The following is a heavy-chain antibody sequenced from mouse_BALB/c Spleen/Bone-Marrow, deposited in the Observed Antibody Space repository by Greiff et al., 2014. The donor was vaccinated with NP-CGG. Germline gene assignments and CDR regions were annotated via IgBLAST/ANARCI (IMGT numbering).Heavy chain of an antibody. CDR1: GYTFTDYY. J-gene: IGHJ3*01. V-gene: IGHV1-19*01. D-gene: IGHD2-1*01. Sequence: EVMLVESGPELVKPGASVKMSCKASGYTFTDYYMDWVKQSHGESFEWIGRVNPYNGGTSYNQKFKGKATLTVDKSSSTAYMELNSLTSEDSAVYYCARGGLWDGNYAWFAYWGQGTLVTVSA. CDR3: ARGGLWDGNYAWFAY. CDR2: VNPYNGGT.